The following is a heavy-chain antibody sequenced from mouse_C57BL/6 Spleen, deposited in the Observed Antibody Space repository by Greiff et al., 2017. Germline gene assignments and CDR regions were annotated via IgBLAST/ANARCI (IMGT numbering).Heavy chain of an antibody. CDR3: ARERGGYDYDYFDY. Sequence: EVKLMESEGGLVQPGSSMKLSCTASGFTFSDYYMAWVRQVPEKGLEWVANINYDGSSTYYLDSLKSRFIISRDNAKNILYLQMSSLKSEDTATYYCARERGGYDYDYFDYWGQGTTLTVSS. J-gene: IGHJ2*01. D-gene: IGHD2-4*01. V-gene: IGHV5-16*01. CDR1: GFTFSDYY. CDR2: INYDGSST.